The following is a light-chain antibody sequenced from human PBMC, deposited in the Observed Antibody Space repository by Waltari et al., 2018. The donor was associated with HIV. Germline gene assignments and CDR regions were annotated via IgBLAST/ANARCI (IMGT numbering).Light chain of an antibody. CDR2: DVS. CDR1: SRDVGTYNY. J-gene: IGLJ2*01. V-gene: IGLV2-11*01. CDR3: CSYAGGYTRV. Sequence: QSALTQPRSVSGSPGQSVTISCTGTSRDVGTYNYVSSFQQHPGKAPKLIIFDVSQRPSGVPDRFSGSKSGNTASLTISGLQGDDEADYYCCSYAGGYTRVFGGGTKLTVL.